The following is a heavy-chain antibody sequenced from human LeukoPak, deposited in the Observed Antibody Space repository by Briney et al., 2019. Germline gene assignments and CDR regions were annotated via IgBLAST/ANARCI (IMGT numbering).Heavy chain of an antibody. CDR3: ARSCSSTSCYRWGLDY. J-gene: IGHJ4*02. Sequence: GGSLRLSCAASGFTFSSYWMSWVRQAPGKGLEWVANIKQDGSEKYYVDSVKGRFTISRDNAKNSLYLQMNSLRAEDTAVYYCARSCSSTSCYRWGLDYWGQGTLVTVSS. V-gene: IGHV3-7*01. D-gene: IGHD2-2*02. CDR2: IKQDGSEK. CDR1: GFTFSSYW.